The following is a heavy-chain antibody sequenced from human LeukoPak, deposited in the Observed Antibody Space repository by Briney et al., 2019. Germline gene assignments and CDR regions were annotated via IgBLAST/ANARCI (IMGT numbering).Heavy chain of an antibody. CDR3: AKGGALDP. CDR2: ISASGDST. V-gene: IGHV3-23*01. J-gene: IGHJ5*02. Sequence: GGSLRLSCAASGFTFSSHAMSWVRQAAGKGPEWVSVISASGDSTYYADAVKGRFTISRDNSKNTLWLQMNSLRVEDTAVYYCAKGGALDPWGQGTLATVSS. CDR1: GFTFSSHA. D-gene: IGHD3-16*01.